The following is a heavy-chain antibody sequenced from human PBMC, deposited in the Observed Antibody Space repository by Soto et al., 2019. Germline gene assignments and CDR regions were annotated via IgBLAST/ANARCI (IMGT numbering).Heavy chain of an antibody. D-gene: IGHD2-15*01. CDR3: TSLTWCSGGSCYYYMDV. V-gene: IGHV3-15*01. Sequence: GASLRLSCAASGFTFSNAWMSWVRQAPGKGLEWVGRIKSKTDGGTTDYAAPVKGRFTISRDDSKNTLYLQMNSLKTEDTAVYYCTSLTWCSGGSCYYYMDVWGKGTTVTVSS. J-gene: IGHJ6*03. CDR2: IKSKTDGGTT. CDR1: GFTFSNAW.